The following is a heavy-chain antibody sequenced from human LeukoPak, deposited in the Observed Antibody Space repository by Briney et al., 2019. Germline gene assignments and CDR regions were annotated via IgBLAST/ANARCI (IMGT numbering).Heavy chain of an antibody. D-gene: IGHD6-19*01. CDR1: GFTFSSYA. CDR2: ISGSGGST. Sequence: PGGSLRLSCAASGFTFSSYAMSWVRQAPGKGLEWVSAISGSGGSTYYADSVKGRFTISRDNSKNTLYLQMNSLRADDTAVYYCARERGYSSGWRYFDYWGQGTLVTVSS. CDR3: ARERGYSSGWRYFDY. J-gene: IGHJ4*02. V-gene: IGHV3-23*01.